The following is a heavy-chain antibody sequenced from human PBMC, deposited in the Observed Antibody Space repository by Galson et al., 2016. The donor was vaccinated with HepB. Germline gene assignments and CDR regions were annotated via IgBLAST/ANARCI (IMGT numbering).Heavy chain of an antibody. CDR2: TYYRSKWYN. V-gene: IGHV6-1*01. CDR1: GDSVSSNNAI. D-gene: IGHD1/OR15-1a*01. J-gene: IGHJ6*02. CDR3: AGHLRMGRTRNGLDV. Sequence: CAISGDSVSSNNAIWNWIRQSPSRGLEWLGRTYYRSKWYNDYGVSVKSRITISPDTSKNQFSLQLTSVTPEDTAVYYCAGHLRMGRTRNGLDVWGQGTPVTVSS.